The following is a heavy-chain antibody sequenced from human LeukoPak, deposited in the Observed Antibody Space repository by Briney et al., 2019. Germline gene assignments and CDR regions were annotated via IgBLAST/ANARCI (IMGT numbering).Heavy chain of an antibody. V-gene: IGHV3-33*06. CDR2: ICYDGSNK. CDR3: AKGPVYSSSDYYYMDV. J-gene: IGHJ6*03. CDR1: GFTFSSYG. Sequence: GGSLRLSCAASGFTFSSYGMHWVRQAPGKGLEWVAVICYDGSNKYNADSVKGRFTISRDNSKNTLYLQMNSLRAEDTAVYYCAKGPVYSSSDYYYMDVWGKGTTVTVS. D-gene: IGHD6-6*01.